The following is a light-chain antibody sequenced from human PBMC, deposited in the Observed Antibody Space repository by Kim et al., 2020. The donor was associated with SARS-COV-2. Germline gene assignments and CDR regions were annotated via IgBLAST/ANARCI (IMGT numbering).Light chain of an antibody. CDR1: QTIGNSF. Sequence: EIVLTQSPGTLSLSPGERATLSCRASQTIGNSFLAWYQQKPGQAPRPLINGASNRAAGIPDRFSSSGSGTDFTLTISRLEPEDFAVYYCHQYEESPRTFGQGTKVDIK. J-gene: IGKJ1*01. CDR2: GAS. CDR3: HQYEESPRT. V-gene: IGKV3-20*01.